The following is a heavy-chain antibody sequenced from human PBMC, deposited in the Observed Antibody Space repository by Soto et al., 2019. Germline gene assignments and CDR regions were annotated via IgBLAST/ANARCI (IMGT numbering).Heavy chain of an antibody. V-gene: IGHV4-39*01. D-gene: IGHD3-3*01. Sequence: PSETLSLTCTVSGGSISSGSYYWGWIRQPPGKGLEWIGSIYYSGSTYYNPSLKSRVTISVDTSKNQFSLKLSSVTAADTAVYYCARHLRIFGVVMINWFDPWGQGTLVTVSS. CDR1: GGSISSGSYY. CDR2: IYYSGST. CDR3: ARHLRIFGVVMINWFDP. J-gene: IGHJ5*02.